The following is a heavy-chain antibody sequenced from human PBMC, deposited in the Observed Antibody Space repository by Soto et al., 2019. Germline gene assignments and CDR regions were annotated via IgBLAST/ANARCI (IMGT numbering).Heavy chain of an antibody. D-gene: IGHD3-16*01. CDR3: AGGGGEYNWFDP. CDR1: GGTFSSYT. V-gene: IGHV1-69*02. Sequence: QVQLVQSGAEVKKPGSSVKVSCKASGGTFSSYTISWVRQAPGQGLEWMGRIIPILGIANYAQKFQGRVTMTADKSTSTAYRELSSLRAEDTAVYYCAGGGGEYNWFDPWGQGTLVTVSS. CDR2: IIPILGIA. J-gene: IGHJ5*02.